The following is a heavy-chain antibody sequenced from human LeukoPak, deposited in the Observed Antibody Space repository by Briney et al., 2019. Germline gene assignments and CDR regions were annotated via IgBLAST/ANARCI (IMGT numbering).Heavy chain of an antibody. CDR2: ISAYNGNT. V-gene: IGHV1-18*01. D-gene: IGHD2-15*01. CDR3: ARVVLYCSGGSCYLFDY. CDR1: GYTFTSYG. J-gene: IGHJ4*02. Sequence: ASVKVSCKASGYTFTSYGISWVRQAPGQGIEWMGWISAYNGNTNYAQKLQGRVTMTTDTSTSTAYMELRSLRSDDTAVYYCARVVLYCSGGSCYLFDYWGQGTLVTVSS.